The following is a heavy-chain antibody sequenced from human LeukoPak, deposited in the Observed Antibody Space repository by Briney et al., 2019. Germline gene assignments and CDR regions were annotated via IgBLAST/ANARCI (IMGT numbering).Heavy chain of an antibody. CDR2: IYYSGST. CDR1: GGSISSYY. J-gene: IGHJ2*01. D-gene: IGHD6-6*01. Sequence: SETLSLTCTVSGGSISSYYWSWIRQPPGKGLEWIGYIYYSGSTNYNPSLKSRVTISVDTSKNQFSLKLSSVPAADTAVYYCASSSIAARPGWYFDLWGRGTLVTVSS. V-gene: IGHV4-59*01. CDR3: ASSSIAARPGWYFDL.